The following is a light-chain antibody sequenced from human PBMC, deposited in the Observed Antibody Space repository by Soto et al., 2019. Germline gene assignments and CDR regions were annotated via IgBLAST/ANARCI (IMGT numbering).Light chain of an antibody. J-gene: IGLJ1*01. CDR1: SSDVGGYNY. Sequence: QSVLTQPHSVSGSPGQSVAISCSGTSSDVGGYNYVSWYQQHPGKAPKLIIFDVNKRPSGVPDRFSGSKSGSTASLTISGLQVEDEIDNYCCSNGGIFYVFGTGTKVTLL. V-gene: IGLV2-11*01. CDR3: CSNGGIFYV. CDR2: DVN.